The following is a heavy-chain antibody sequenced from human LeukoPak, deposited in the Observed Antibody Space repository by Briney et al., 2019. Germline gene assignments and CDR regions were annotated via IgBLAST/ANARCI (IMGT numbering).Heavy chain of an antibody. CDR1: GFSFTSNW. CDR2: IYPGDSDT. CDR3: ARSTGSSSSWEFDS. Sequence: GESLKISCKGSGFSFTSNWIGWVRQMPGKGLEWMGIIYPGDSDTRYSPSFQGQVTISADKSITTAYLQWSSLKASDTAMYYCARSTGSSSSWEFDSWGQGTLVTVSS. J-gene: IGHJ4*02. V-gene: IGHV5-51*01. D-gene: IGHD6-13*01.